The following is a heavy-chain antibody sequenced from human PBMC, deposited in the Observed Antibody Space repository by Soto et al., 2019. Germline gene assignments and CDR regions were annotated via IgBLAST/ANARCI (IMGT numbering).Heavy chain of an antibody. CDR2: IWYDGGNK. D-gene: IGHD1-26*01. J-gene: IGHJ4*02. CDR3: ARGWELQVYYFDY. Sequence: QVQLVESGGGVVQPGRSLRLSCAASGFTFSSYGMHWVRQAPGKGLEWVAVIWYDGGNKYYADSVKGRFTISRDNSKNTLYLQINSLRAEDTAVYYCARGWELQVYYFDYWGQGTLVTVSS. V-gene: IGHV3-33*01. CDR1: GFTFSSYG.